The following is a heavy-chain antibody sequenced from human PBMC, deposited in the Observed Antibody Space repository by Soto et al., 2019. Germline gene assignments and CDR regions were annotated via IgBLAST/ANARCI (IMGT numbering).Heavy chain of an antibody. V-gene: IGHV1-2*02. CDR1: GYSFTGYS. Sequence: ASVKVSCKASGYSFTGYSMHWVRQAPGQGLEWMGWINPKNGTTNYARKFQGRVTITADKSTSTAYMELSSLRSDDTAVYYCASENTQTDDAFDIWGQGTMVTVSS. J-gene: IGHJ3*02. CDR2: INPKNGTT. CDR3: ASENTQTDDAFDI.